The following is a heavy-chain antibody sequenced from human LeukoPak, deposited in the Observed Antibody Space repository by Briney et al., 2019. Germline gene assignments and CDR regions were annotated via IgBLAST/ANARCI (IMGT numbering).Heavy chain of an antibody. V-gene: IGHV3-48*03. CDR2: ISSSGSNI. CDR3: ARDYYGDYGD. J-gene: IGHJ4*02. CDR1: GFTFSSYE. D-gene: IGHD4-17*01. Sequence: PWGSLRLSCAASGFTFSSYEMNWVRQAPGRGLEGVSYISSSGSNIYYADSVKGRFTIARDNAKNSLYLQMNSQRAEDTAVYYFARDYYGDYGDWGQGTLVSVSS.